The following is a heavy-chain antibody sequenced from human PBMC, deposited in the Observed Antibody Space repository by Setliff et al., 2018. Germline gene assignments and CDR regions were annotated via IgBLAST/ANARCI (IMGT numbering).Heavy chain of an antibody. CDR1: GYTFTSYY. CDR2: INPSGGTT. CDR3: ARGGAAAQWFADY. J-gene: IGHJ4*02. D-gene: IGHD6-13*01. V-gene: IGHV1-46*01. Sequence: ASVKVSCKATGYTFTSYYMHWVRQAPGQGLEWMGIINPSGGTTGYAQRFQGRVTMTTDTSTSTAYMELRSLRSDDTAVYYCARGGAAAQWFADYRGQGTLVTVSS.